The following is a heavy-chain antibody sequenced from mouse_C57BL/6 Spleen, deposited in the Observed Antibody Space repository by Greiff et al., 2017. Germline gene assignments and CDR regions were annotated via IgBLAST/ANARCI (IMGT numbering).Heavy chain of an antibody. J-gene: IGHJ4*01. CDR2: IDPSDSYT. CDR3: ARSDYYARDY. Sequence: QVQLQQPGAELVMPGASVKLSCKASGYTFTSYWMHWVKQRPGQGLEWIGEIDPSDSYTNYNQKFKGKSTLTVDKSSSTAYMQLSSLTSEDSAVYYCARSDYYARDYWGQGTSVTVSS. V-gene: IGHV1-69*01. CDR1: GYTFTSYW.